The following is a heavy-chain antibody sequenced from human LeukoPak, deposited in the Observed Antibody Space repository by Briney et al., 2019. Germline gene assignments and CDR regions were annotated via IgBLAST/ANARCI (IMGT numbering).Heavy chain of an antibody. J-gene: IGHJ6*02. Sequence: PSQTLSLTCTVSGGSISSGGYYWSWIRQHPGKGLEWIGYIYYSGSTYYNPSLKSRVTISVDTSKNQFSLKLSSVTAADTAVYYCARSAGTTAADHRYGMDVWGQGTTVTVSS. D-gene: IGHD6-13*01. CDR2: IYYSGST. CDR3: ARSAGTTAADHRYGMDV. V-gene: IGHV4-31*03. CDR1: GGSISSGGYY.